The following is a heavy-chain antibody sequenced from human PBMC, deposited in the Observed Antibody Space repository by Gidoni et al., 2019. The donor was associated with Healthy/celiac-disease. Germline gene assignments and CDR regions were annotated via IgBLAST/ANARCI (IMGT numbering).Heavy chain of an antibody. D-gene: IGHD3-22*01. V-gene: IGHV3-30*18. CDR3: AKDAHYDSSGYPDY. CDR2: ISYDGSNK. Sequence: QVQLVESVGGVVQPGRSLRLSCAASGFTFSSYGMHWVRQAPGKGLEWVAVISYDGSNKYYADSVKGRFTSSRDNSKNTLYLQMNSLRAEDTAVYYCAKDAHYDSSGYPDYWGQGTLVTVSS. J-gene: IGHJ4*02. CDR1: GFTFSSYG.